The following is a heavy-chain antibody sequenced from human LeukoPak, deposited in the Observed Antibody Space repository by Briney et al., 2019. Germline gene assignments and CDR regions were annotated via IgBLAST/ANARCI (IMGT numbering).Heavy chain of an antibody. D-gene: IGHD3-22*01. CDR1: GFTFSSYS. Sequence: GGTLRLSCAASGFTFSSYSMNWVCQAQGKGKELDSSISSSSSYIYYADSVKGRFTISRDNAKNSLYLQMNSLRAEDTAVYYCARTFTMIVVALDYWGQGTLVTVSS. CDR3: ARTFTMIVVALDY. V-gene: IGHV3-21*01. J-gene: IGHJ4*02. CDR2: ISSSSSYI.